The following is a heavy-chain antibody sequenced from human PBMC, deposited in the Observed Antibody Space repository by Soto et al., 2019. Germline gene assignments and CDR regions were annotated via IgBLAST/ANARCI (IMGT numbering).Heavy chain of an antibody. J-gene: IGHJ4*02. V-gene: IGHV3-23*01. Sequence: EVQLSESGGGLVQPGGSLRLSCAASGFTFSNYAMSWVRQAPGKELEWISAISGSGDYTYYEDSVKGRFTVSRDNSKSTLYLQMNNLRAEDSATYYCAKDGYCTATSCFAGGEFDYWGQGTQATVSS. D-gene: IGHD2-2*01. CDR1: GFTFSNYA. CDR3: AKDGYCTATSCFAGGEFDY. CDR2: ISGSGDYT.